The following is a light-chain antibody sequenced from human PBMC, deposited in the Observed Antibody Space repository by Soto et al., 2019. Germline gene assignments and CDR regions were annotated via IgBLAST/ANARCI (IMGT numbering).Light chain of an antibody. CDR1: SSNIGAGYD. Sequence: QPVLTQPPSVSGAPGQRVTISCTGSSSNIGAGYDVHWYQQLPGTAPKLLIYGNSNRPSGVPDRFSGSKSGTSASLAITGLQAEDEADYYCQPYDSSLSAVVFGGGTKLTVL. V-gene: IGLV1-40*01. CDR2: GNS. J-gene: IGLJ2*01. CDR3: QPYDSSLSAVV.